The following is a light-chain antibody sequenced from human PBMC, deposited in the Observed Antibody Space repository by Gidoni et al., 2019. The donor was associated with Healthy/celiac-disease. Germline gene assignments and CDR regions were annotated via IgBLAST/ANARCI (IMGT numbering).Light chain of an antibody. CDR3: QQYYSTPET. V-gene: IGKV4-1*01. CDR1: QSVLSSSNNKNY. CDR2: WAS. J-gene: IGKJ1*01. Sequence: DIVMTQPPDSLAESLGEGATINGKASQSVLSSSNNKNYLAWYQQKPGQPPKLLIYWASTRESGVPDRFSGSGSGTVFTLTISSLQAEDVAVYYCQQYYSTPETFGQGTKVEIK.